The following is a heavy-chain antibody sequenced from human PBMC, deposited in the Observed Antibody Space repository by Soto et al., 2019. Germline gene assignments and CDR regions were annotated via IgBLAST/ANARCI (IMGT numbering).Heavy chain of an antibody. CDR3: ESSFMTTITFEDYFDY. V-gene: IGHV1-46*01. J-gene: IGHJ4*02. CDR2: SNPSCHNT. Sequence: ASVQVSFKSSVYTFTSYYMHWVRQAPGQGLEWMGMSNPSCHNTDYAQKFQVRLTVTTNPATNTVRMNLSLLTAEDTAVYFCESSFMTTITFEDYFDYWGQGTLVTVSS. D-gene: IGHD3-16*01. CDR1: VYTFTSYY.